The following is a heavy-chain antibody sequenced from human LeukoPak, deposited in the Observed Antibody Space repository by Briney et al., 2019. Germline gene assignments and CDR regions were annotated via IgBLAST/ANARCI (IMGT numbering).Heavy chain of an antibody. Sequence: SVKVSCKTSGYTFTGYYMHWVRQAPGQGLEWMGWINPNSGDTNYAQKFQGRVTMTRDTSISTAYMELSWLTSDDRAVYYCSRYGSGSYGIDYWGQGTLVTVSS. D-gene: IGHD3-10*01. CDR1: GYTFTGYY. V-gene: IGHV1-2*02. J-gene: IGHJ4*02. CDR3: SRYGSGSYGIDY. CDR2: INPNSGDT.